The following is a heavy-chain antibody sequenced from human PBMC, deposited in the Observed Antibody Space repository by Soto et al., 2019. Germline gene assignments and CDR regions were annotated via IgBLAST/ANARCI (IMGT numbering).Heavy chain of an antibody. CDR2: IKSKSDGGTI. J-gene: IGHJ4*02. D-gene: IGHD3-16*02. CDR3: ATDENEYVVGSDRFDF. Sequence: EVHLVESGGGLVKPGESLRLSCAASGFTFRNAWMSWVRQAPGKGLECIGRIKSKSDGGTIDYTAPVKGRFTMSRDDSQNTVFLQMNSLKAEDTAVYYCATDENEYVVGSDRFDFWGQGSLVTVSS. CDR1: GFTFRNAW. V-gene: IGHV3-15*05.